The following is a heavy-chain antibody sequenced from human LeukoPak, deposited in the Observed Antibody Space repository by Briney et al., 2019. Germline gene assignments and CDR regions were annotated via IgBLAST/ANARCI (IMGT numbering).Heavy chain of an antibody. CDR2: IGSSGRTI. CDR1: GITFSDYT. J-gene: IGHJ6*02. Sequence: GGYLRLYCAASGITFSDYTMSWIRKAPGKGREWISYIGSSGRTIYYADSVKGRFTISRDNAKNSLYLQMNSLRAEDTAVYFCATMHYYALDVWGQGTTVTVSS. CDR3: ATMHYYALDV. V-gene: IGHV3-11*01.